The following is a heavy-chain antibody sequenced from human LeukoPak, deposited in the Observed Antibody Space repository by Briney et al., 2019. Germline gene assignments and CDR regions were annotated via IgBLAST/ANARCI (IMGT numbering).Heavy chain of an antibody. D-gene: IGHD2-21*02. J-gene: IGHJ4*02. CDR3: ATERAGVVTLQY. CDR2: ISYDGSNK. Sequence: GGSLRLSCAASGFISSSFAIHWVRQSPGKGLEWVAVISYDGSNKYYTDSVKGRFTVSRDNSKNALYLQMNSLRPEDTSVYYCATERAGVVTLQYWGQGTLVTVSS. CDR1: GFISSSFA. V-gene: IGHV3-30*04.